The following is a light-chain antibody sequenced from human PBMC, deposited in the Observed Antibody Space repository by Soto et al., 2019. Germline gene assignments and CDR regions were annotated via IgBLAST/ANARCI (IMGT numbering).Light chain of an antibody. V-gene: IGKV3-11*01. CDR2: DTT. CDR3: QQRRNLPYT. J-gene: IGKJ2*01. Sequence: ETLLTQSPGTLSLSPGERATLSCRASQSVSNYLAWFQQKPGQAPRLLIFDTTNRAPGTPARFSGSGSVTDFTHTISSLEPEDFAVYYCQQRRNLPYTFGQGTKLEIK. CDR1: QSVSNY.